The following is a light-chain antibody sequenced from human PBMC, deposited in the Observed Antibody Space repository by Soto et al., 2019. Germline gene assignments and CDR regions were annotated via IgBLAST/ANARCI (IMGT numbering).Light chain of an antibody. CDR2: GAS. Sequence: PRERVTLSCRASQSVSSSYLTWYQQKPGQAPRLLIYGASTRATGIPARFSGSGSGTDFTLTISSLQPEDFAVYYCQQDYNLPWTFGQGTKVEIK. J-gene: IGKJ1*01. CDR1: QSVSSSY. V-gene: IGKV3D-7*01. CDR3: QQDYNLPWT.